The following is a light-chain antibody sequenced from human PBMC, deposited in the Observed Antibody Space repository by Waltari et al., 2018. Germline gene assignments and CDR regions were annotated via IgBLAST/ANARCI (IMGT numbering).Light chain of an antibody. J-gene: IGLJ2*01. Sequence: QSVLTQPPSVSGAPGQRVTISCTGSSSNIGAGFDVHWYQHLPGTAPKLLIYGNTNRPSGVPDRCSGSKSGTSASLAITGLQAEDEADYYCQSYDSSLSEGVFGGGTKLTVL. V-gene: IGLV1-40*01. CDR3: QSYDSSLSEGV. CDR1: SSNIGAGFD. CDR2: GNT.